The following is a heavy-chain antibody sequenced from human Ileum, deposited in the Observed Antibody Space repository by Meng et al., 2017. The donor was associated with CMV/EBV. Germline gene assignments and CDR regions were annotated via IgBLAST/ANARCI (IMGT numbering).Heavy chain of an antibody. J-gene: IGHJ4*02. Sequence: QVQLVQSGSELEKPGASVRVSCKASGYTFTIYAMNWVGRAPGQGLEWMGWIDTSTGNPTYAQGFTGRFVFSLDTSVSTAYLQISSLKAEDTAVYYCAREGESGTYQYWGQGTLVTVSS. D-gene: IGHD1-26*01. V-gene: IGHV7-4-1*02. CDR2: IDTSTGNP. CDR3: AREGESGTYQY. CDR1: GYTFTIYA.